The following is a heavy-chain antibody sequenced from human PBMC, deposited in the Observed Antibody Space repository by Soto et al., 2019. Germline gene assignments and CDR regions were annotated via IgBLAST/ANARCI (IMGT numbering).Heavy chain of an antibody. Sequence: ASVKVSCKVSGYTLTELSMHWVRQAPGKGLEWMGGFDPEDGETIYAQKFQGRVTMTEDTSTDTAYMELSSLRSEDTAVYYCATVNCTNCVCYYYYGMDVWGQGTTATVSA. CDR3: ATVNCTNCVCYYYYGMDV. J-gene: IGHJ6*01. V-gene: IGHV1-24*01. CDR2: FDPEDGET. D-gene: IGHD2-8*01. CDR1: GYTLTELS.